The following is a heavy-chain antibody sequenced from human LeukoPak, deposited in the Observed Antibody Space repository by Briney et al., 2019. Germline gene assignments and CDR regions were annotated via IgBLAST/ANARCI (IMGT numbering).Heavy chain of an antibody. V-gene: IGHV3-30*18. Sequence: GGSLRLSCAASGFTLSSYGMHWVRQAPGKGLEWVAVISYDGSNKYYADSVKGRFTISRDNSKNTLYLQMNSLRAEDTAVYYCAKSQLLGYDSSGYYDYWGQGTLVTVSS. CDR3: AKSQLLGYDSSGYYDY. D-gene: IGHD3-22*01. CDR1: GFTLSSYG. J-gene: IGHJ4*02. CDR2: ISYDGSNK.